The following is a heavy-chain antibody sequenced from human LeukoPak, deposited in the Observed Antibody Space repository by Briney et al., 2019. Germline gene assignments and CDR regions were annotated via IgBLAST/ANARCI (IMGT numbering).Heavy chain of an antibody. CDR1: KFTVSNNY. Sequence: GGSLRLSCEVSKFTVSNNYMSWVRQAPGKGLEWVSVIYSGGSTYYADSVKGRFTISRDNSKNTLYLQMNSLRAEDTAVYYCARVPWDYWGQGTLVTVSS. J-gene: IGHJ4*02. V-gene: IGHV3-66*01. CDR2: IYSGGST. CDR3: ARVPWDY.